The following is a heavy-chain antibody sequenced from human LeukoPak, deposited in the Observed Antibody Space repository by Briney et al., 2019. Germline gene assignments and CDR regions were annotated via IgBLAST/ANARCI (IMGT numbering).Heavy chain of an antibody. V-gene: IGHV3-21*01. CDR2: ISSSSSYI. CDR1: GFTFSSYS. Sequence: GGSLRLSCAASGFTFSSYSMNWVRQAPGKGLEWVSSISSSSSYIYYADSVKGRFTISRDNAKNSLYLQMNSLRAEDTAVYYCARVQLERAAFDYWGQGTLVTVSS. CDR3: ARVQLERAAFDY. J-gene: IGHJ4*02. D-gene: IGHD1-1*01.